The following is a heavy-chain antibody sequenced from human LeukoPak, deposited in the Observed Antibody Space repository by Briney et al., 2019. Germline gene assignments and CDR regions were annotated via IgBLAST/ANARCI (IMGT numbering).Heavy chain of an antibody. D-gene: IGHD3-16*02. CDR1: GFTFSDYA. V-gene: IGHV3-23*01. CDR2: ISDSGGST. J-gene: IGHJ4*02. Sequence: GGSLRLSCVASGFTFSDYAMSWVRQAPGKGLEWVSGISDSGGSTYYADSVKGRCTISRDNSKNTVSLQMNNLRAEDTAVYFCARHDSFIPYWGQGTLVTVAS. CDR3: ARHDSFIPY.